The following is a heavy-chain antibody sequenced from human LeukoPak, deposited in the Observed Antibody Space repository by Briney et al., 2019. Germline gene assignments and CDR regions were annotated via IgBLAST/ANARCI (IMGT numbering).Heavy chain of an antibody. V-gene: IGHV4-59*01. J-gene: IGHJ4*02. CDR3: ARDRQLERRGLDY. CDR2: VYYSGST. CDR1: GDSMSNYY. Sequence: PSETLSLTCTVSGDSMSNYYWSWIRQPPGKGLEWIGVVYYSGSTNYNPSLKSRVTISIDTSKNQFSLKLSSVTPADTAVYYCARDRQLERRGLDYWGQGALVTVSS. D-gene: IGHD1-1*01.